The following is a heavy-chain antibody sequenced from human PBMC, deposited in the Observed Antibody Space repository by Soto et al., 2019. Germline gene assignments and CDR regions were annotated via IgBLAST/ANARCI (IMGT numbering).Heavy chain of an antibody. CDR1: GFTFSSYA. CDR2: ISGSGGST. CDR3: AKEYCGGDCYHLSWAGDTPTYYFDY. D-gene: IGHD2-21*01. J-gene: IGHJ4*02. V-gene: IGHV3-23*01. Sequence: GGSLRLSCAASGFTFSSYAMSWVRQAPGKGLEWVSAISGSGGSTYYADSVKGRFTISRDNSKNTLYMQMNSLRAEDTAVYYCAKEYCGGDCYHLSWAGDTPTYYFDYWGQGTLVTVSS.